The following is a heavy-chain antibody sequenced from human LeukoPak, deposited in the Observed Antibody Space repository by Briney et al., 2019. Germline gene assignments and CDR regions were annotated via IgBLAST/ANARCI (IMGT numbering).Heavy chain of an antibody. CDR2: IWYDGSNK. V-gene: IGHV3-33*01. Sequence: GGSLRLSCAASGFTFSSYCMHWVRQAPGKGLEWVAVIWYDGSNKYYADSVKGRFTISRDNSKNTLYLQMNSLRAEDTAVYYCARAGYCSSTSCGELDYSGQGTLVTVSS. CDR1: GFTFSSYC. J-gene: IGHJ4*02. CDR3: ARAGYCSSTSCGELDY. D-gene: IGHD2-2*01.